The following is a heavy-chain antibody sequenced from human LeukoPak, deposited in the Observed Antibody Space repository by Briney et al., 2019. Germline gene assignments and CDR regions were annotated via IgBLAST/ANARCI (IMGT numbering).Heavy chain of an antibody. D-gene: IGHD6-19*01. CDR1: GFTFSSYG. CDR3: ARGGDSSGWYIDY. J-gene: IGHJ4*02. Sequence: GGSLRLSCAASGFTFSSYGMHWVRQAPGKGLEGVAVISFDGSNKFYADSVKGRFTISRDNSKNTLYLQMNSLRSEDTAVYYCARGGDSSGWYIDYWGQGTLVTVSS. CDR2: ISFDGSNK. V-gene: IGHV3-30*03.